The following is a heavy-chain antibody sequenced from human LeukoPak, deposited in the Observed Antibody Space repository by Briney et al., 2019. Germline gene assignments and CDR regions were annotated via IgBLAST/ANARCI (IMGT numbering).Heavy chain of an antibody. CDR2: IIPIFGTA. D-gene: IGHD3-22*01. CDR1: GGTFSSYA. CDR3: ARGSYYDSSGYYYFDY. V-gene: IGHV1-69*13. J-gene: IGHJ4*02. Sequence: ASVKVSCKASGGTFSSYAISWVRQAPGQGLEWMGGIIPIFGTANYAQKFQGRVTITADESASTAYMELSSLRSEDTAVYYCARGSYYDSSGYYYFDYWGQGTLVTVSS.